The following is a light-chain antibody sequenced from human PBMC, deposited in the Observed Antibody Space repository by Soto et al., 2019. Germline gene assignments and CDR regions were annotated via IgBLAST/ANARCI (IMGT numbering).Light chain of an antibody. J-gene: IGLJ2*01. CDR3: SSFSDTSTLVV. CDR2: DVN. Sequence: QSALTQPASVSGSPGQSITISCTGTSSDFGYNYVSWYQQHPGKAPKLIIYDVNSRPSGVSNRFSGSKSGNTASLTISGLQAEDEADYHCSSFSDTSTLVVFGGGTQLIVL. V-gene: IGLV2-14*01. CDR1: SSDFGYNY.